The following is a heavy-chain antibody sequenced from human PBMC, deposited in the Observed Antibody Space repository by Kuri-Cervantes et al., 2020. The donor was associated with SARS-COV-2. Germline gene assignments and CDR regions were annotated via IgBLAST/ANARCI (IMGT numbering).Heavy chain of an antibody. D-gene: IGHD6-13*01. V-gene: IGHV1-46*01. CDR1: GYTFTSYG. J-gene: IGHJ4*02. Sequence: ASVKVSCKASGYTFTSYGISWVRQAPGQGLEWMGIINPSGGSTGYAQKFQGRVTITADESTSTAYMELSSLRSEDTAVYYCASPGTWGQQLVQSLRYWGQGTLVTVSS. CDR2: INPSGGST. CDR3: ASPGTWGQQLVQSLRY.